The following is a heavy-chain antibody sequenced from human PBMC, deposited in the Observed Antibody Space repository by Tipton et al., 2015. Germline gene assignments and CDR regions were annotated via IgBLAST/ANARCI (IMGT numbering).Heavy chain of an antibody. CDR2: TYYRSRWYN. CDR3: ARGAQHSAWS. J-gene: IGHJ5*02. V-gene: IGHV6-1*01. CDR1: GDSVSSNSDA. D-gene: IGHD2-8*02. Sequence: GLVKPSQTLSLTCAISGDSVSSNSDAWNWIRQSPSRGLEWLGRTYYRSRWYNDYAVSVKSRITITPDTSKNQFTLHLNSVTPDDTAMYYCARGAQHSAWSWGQGTRVTVSS.